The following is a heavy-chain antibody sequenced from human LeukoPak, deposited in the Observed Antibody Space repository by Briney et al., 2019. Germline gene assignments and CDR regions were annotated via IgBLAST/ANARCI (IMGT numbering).Heavy chain of an antibody. J-gene: IGHJ6*03. CDR2: ITSGSSHI. D-gene: IGHD1-26*01. CDR1: GFTFSCYS. CDR3: ARDPYSGSYGADYYYYMDV. V-gene: IGHV3-21*01. Sequence: GGSLRLSCAASGFTFSCYSMNWVRQTPGQGLEWVSSITSGSSHIYYADSVKGRFTISRDNAKSSLYLQMNSLRAEDTAVYYCARDPYSGSYGADYYYYMDVWGKGTTVTVSS.